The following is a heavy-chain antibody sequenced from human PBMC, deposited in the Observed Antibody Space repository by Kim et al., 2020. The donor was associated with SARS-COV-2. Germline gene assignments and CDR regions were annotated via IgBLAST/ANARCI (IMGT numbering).Heavy chain of an antibody. V-gene: IGHV3-7*01. Sequence: GGSLRLSCAASGFTFSSYWMSWVRQAPGKGLEWVANIKQDGSEKYYVDSVKGRFTISRDNAKNSLYLQMNSLRAEDTAVYYCARDPSYSSSWYGRVRSYWYFDLWGRGTLVTVSS. CDR1: GFTFSSYW. D-gene: IGHD6-13*01. J-gene: IGHJ2*01. CDR2: IKQDGSEK. CDR3: ARDPSYSSSWYGRVRSYWYFDL.